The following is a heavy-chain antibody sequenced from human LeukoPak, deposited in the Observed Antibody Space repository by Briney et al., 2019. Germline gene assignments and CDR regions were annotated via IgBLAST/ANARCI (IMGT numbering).Heavy chain of an antibody. CDR2: ISGSGGST. V-gene: IGHV3-23*01. CDR1: GFTFSSYA. D-gene: IGHD2-15*01. CDR3: AKARRYVVVVAATSDY. Sequence: PGGSLRLSCAASGFTFSSYAMSWVRQAPGKGLEWVSAISGSGGSTYYADSVKGRFTISRDNSKSTLYLQVNSLRAEDTAVYYCAKARRYVVVVAATSDYWGQGTLVTVSS. J-gene: IGHJ4*02.